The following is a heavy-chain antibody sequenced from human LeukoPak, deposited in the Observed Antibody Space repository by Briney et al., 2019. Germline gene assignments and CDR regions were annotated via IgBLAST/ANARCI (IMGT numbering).Heavy chain of an antibody. V-gene: IGHV4-61*01. CDR2: VYFNGST. D-gene: IGHD6-13*01. CDR1: GGSVSSGTYY. J-gene: IGHJ4*02. CDR3: ARRRYSSTWYRDY. Sequence: SETLSLTCNVSGGSVSSGTYYWSWIRQPPGKGLEWNGYVYFNGSTNYNPSLKSRVTISVDTSKNQFSLKLSSVTAADTAVYYCARRRYSSTWYRDYWGQGTLVTVSS.